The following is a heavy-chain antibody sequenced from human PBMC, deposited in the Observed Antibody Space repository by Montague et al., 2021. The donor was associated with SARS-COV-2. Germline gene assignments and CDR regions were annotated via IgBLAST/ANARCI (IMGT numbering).Heavy chain of an antibody. CDR2: ISYDGSNK. Sequence: SLRLSCAASGFTFSSYAMYWVRQAPGKGLEWVAVISYDGSNKYYADSVKGRFTISRDNSKNTLYLQMNSLRAEDTAVYYCAGGLLWFGEFGYWGQGTLVTVSS. CDR3: AGGLLWFGEFGY. CDR1: GFTFSSYA. V-gene: IGHV3-30-3*01. J-gene: IGHJ4*02. D-gene: IGHD3-10*01.